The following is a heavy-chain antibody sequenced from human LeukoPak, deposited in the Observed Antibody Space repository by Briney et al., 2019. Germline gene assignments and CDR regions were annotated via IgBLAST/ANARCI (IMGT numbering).Heavy chain of an antibody. CDR3: AREGPVAGNFDY. J-gene: IGHJ4*02. CDR1: GFTFITCA. V-gene: IGHV3-30-3*01. D-gene: IGHD6-19*01. Sequence: PGRSLRLSCAASGFTFITCAMHWVRQAPGKGLEWVAVISYHGSNKDYADSVKGRFTISRDNSKNTLYLEMNSLRAEDTAVYYCAREGPVAGNFDYWGQGTQVTVSS. CDR2: ISYHGSNK.